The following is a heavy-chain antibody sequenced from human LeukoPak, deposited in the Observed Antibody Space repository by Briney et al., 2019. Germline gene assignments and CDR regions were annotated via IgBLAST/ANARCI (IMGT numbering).Heavy chain of an antibody. V-gene: IGHV5-51*01. Sequence: GESLKISCKGSGYTFTTYWIGWVRQVPGKGLEWMGIIYPGDSDTRYSPSFQGQVTISADKSSNTASLQWSSLKASDTAMYYCARQRDGYSFDYWGQGTLVTVSS. CDR3: ARQRDGYSFDY. CDR2: IYPGDSDT. D-gene: IGHD5-24*01. J-gene: IGHJ4*02. CDR1: GYTFTTYW.